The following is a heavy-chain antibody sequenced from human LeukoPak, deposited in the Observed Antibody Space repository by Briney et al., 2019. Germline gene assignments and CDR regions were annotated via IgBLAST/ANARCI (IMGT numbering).Heavy chain of an antibody. CDR1: GGSISSYY. J-gene: IGHJ4*02. CDR3: ARQSQYSGYQAPDY. V-gene: IGHV4-59*08. D-gene: IGHD5-12*01. CDR2: IYYSGST. Sequence: PSETLSLTCTVSGGSISSYYWSWIRQPPGNGLEWIGYIYYSGSTNYNPSLKSRVTISVDTSKNQFSLKLSSVTAADTAVYYCARQSQYSGYQAPDYWGQGTLVTVSS.